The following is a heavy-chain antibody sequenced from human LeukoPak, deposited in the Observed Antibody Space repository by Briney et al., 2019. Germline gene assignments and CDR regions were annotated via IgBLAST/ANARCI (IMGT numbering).Heavy chain of an antibody. CDR3: ARDSVRGVIRRLGMDV. J-gene: IGHJ6*02. Sequence: GASVKVSCKASGYSFTSYYMHWVRQAPGQGLEWMGIINPSGGSTSYAQKFQGRVTMTRDTSTSTVYMELSSLRSEDTAVYYCARDSVRGVIRRLGMDVWGQGTTVTVS. CDR1: GYSFTSYY. D-gene: IGHD3-10*02. V-gene: IGHV1-46*01. CDR2: INPSGGST.